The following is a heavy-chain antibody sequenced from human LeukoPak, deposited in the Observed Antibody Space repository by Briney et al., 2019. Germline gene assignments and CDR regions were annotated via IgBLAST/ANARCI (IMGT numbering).Heavy chain of an antibody. CDR3: TRVGYIDEGIDC. V-gene: IGHV3-7*04. D-gene: IGHD5-24*01. CDR2: IKQDGSKK. J-gene: IGHJ4*02. Sequence: GGSLRLSCVASGFPFSSYWMTWVRQAPGKGLEWVANIKQDGSKKSYVDSVKGRFTISRDNAKNSLYLQMNSLRAEDTAIYYCTRVGYIDEGIDCWGQGTLVAVSS. CDR1: GFPFSSYW.